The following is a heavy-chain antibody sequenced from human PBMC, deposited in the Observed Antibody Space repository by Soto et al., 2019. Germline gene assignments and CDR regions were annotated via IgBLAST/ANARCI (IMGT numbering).Heavy chain of an antibody. CDR1: GFSLSTSGVG. V-gene: IGHV2-5*02. D-gene: IGHD2-15*01. CDR2: IYWDDDK. CDR3: AYLPCSGGSCNWFSYSGMDV. J-gene: IGHJ6*02. Sequence: QITLKESGPTLVKPTQTLTLTCTFSGFSLSTSGVGVAWIRQPPGKALEWLALIYWDDDKRYRPSLETRLTITKDNSKNQVVLTMTNMNSVDTATYYCAYLPCSGGSCNWFSYSGMDVWGQGTTVTVSS.